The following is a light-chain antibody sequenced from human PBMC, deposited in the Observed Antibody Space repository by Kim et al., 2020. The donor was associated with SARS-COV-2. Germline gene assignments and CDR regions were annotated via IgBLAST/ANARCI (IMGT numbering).Light chain of an antibody. Sequence: TPGERATLSCRARQTVTSSYLAWYQQTPGQAPRLLIHAASSRATGIPDRFSGSGSGTDFTLTISRLEPEDFAVYYCQQYGSSSWAFGQGTKVDIK. J-gene: IGKJ1*01. CDR3: QQYGSSSWA. CDR1: QTVTSSY. CDR2: AAS. V-gene: IGKV3-20*01.